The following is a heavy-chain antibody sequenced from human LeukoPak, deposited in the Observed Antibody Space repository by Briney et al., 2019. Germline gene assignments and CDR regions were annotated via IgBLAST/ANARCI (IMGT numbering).Heavy chain of an antibody. CDR1: GFTFSSYS. V-gene: IGHV3-48*01. CDR2: ISSSSTI. D-gene: IGHD3-22*01. J-gene: IGHJ3*02. CDR3: ARDTYYYDSSGQDAFDI. Sequence: GGSLRLSCAASGFTFSSYSMNWVRQAPGKGLEWVSYISSSSTIYYADSVKGRFTISRDNSKNTLYLQMNSLRAEDTAVYYCARDTYYYDSSGQDAFDIWGQGTMVTVSS.